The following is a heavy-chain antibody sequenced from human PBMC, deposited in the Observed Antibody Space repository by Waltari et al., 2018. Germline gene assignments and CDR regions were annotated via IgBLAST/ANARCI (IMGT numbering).Heavy chain of an antibody. D-gene: IGHD6-19*01. J-gene: IGHJ6*02. V-gene: IGHV4-61*02. CDR2: IYTSGST. CDR3: ARLSIVWQWLVNYYYGMDV. Sequence: QVQLQESGPGLVKPSQTLSLTCTVSGGSISSGSYYWSWIRQPAGKGLEWIGRIYTSGSTNYNPSLKSRVTISVDTSKNQFSLKLSSVTAADTAVYYCARLSIVWQWLVNYYYGMDVWGQGTTVTVSS. CDR1: GGSISSGSYY.